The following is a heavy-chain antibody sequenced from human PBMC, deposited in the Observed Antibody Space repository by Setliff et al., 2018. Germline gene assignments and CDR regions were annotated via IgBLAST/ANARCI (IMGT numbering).Heavy chain of an antibody. CDR2: ITTSGSTI. CDR1: GFTFNSYS. CDR3: ARDGHNVYYFDY. Sequence: SCAASGFTFNSYSMNWVRQAPGKGLEWISYITTSGSTIYYADSVKGQFTASRDNAKNTLYLQMNSLRAEDTAVYYCARDGHNVYYFDYWGLGTLVTVSS. D-gene: IGHD1-1*01. V-gene: IGHV3-48*04. J-gene: IGHJ4*02.